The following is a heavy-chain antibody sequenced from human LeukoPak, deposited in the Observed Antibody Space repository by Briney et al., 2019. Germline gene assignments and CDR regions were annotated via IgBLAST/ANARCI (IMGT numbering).Heavy chain of an antibody. Sequence: GGSLRLSCAASGFTFSSYGMHWVRQAPGKGLEWVAVISYDGSNKYYADSVKGRFTISRDNSKNTLYLQMNSLRAEDTAVYYCAKDWVCYYDSSGYYYPDYWGQGTLVTVSS. J-gene: IGHJ4*02. CDR3: AKDWVCYYDSSGYYYPDY. CDR2: ISYDGSNK. D-gene: IGHD3-22*01. CDR1: GFTFSSYG. V-gene: IGHV3-30*18.